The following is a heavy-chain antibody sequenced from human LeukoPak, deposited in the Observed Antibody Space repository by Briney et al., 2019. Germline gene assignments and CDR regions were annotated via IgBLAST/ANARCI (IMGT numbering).Heavy chain of an antibody. CDR1: DGSISIYY. D-gene: IGHD3-10*01. CDR2: VYSSGNT. J-gene: IGHJ4*02. Sequence: SETLSLTCTVSDGSISIYYWSWIRQPPGKGLEWIGYVYSSGNTNYSPSLKGRAIVSADTSKNQFSLKLTSVTAADTAVYYCVRDRELTYWGQGILVTVSS. V-gene: IGHV4-4*08. CDR3: VRDRELTY.